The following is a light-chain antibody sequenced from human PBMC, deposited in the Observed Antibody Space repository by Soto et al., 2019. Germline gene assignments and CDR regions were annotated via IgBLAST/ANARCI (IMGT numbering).Light chain of an antibody. Sequence: QSALTQPASVSGSPGQSITISCTGTSSDIGSFTFVSWYQQHPGKVPKLMIFDVNRRPSRVSDRFSGSKSGNTASLTISGLQAEDEGDYYCSSYTSSSTHVFGSGTQLTVL. V-gene: IGLV2-14*03. J-gene: IGLJ7*01. CDR3: SSYTSSSTHV. CDR1: SSDIGSFTF. CDR2: DVN.